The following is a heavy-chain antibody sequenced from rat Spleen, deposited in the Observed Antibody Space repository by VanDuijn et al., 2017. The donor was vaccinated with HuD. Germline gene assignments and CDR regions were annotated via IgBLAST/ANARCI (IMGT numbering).Heavy chain of an antibody. CDR3: TTDTFYDGTYYPGGFDY. CDR2: ISAGGDNT. V-gene: IGHV5-27*01. D-gene: IGHD1-12*02. J-gene: IGHJ2*01. CDR1: GFTFSNYY. Sequence: EVQLVEAGGGLVQPGGSLKLSCAASGFTFSNYYIAWVRQAPTKGLEWVAYISAGGDNTYYRDSVKGRFTISRDNAKSTLYLQLDSLRSEDTATYYCTTDTFYDGTYYPGGFDYWGQGVRVTVSS.